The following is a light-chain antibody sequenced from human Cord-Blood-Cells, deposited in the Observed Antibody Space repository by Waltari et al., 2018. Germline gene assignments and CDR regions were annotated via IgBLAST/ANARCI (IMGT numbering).Light chain of an antibody. J-gene: IGKJ1*01. CDR3: QQYGSSPPWT. V-gene: IGKV3-20*01. CDR2: GAS. Sequence: EIVFTQSPGTLSLSPGERATLACRASQSVSSSYLAWYQQQPGQAPRLLIYGASSRATGIPDRFSGSGSGTDFTLTISRLEPEDFAVYYCQQYGSSPPWTFGQGTKVEIK. CDR1: QSVSSSY.